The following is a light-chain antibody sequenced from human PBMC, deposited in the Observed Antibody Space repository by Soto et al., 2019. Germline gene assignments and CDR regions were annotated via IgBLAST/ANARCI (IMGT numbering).Light chain of an antibody. V-gene: IGLV3-21*04. CDR2: YDS. CDR1: NIGSKS. CDR3: QVWDSSSDRYVV. Sequence: SYELTQPPSGSVAPGKTARITCGGNNIGSKSVHWYQQKPGQAPVLVIYYDSDRPSGIPERFSGSNSGNTATLTISRVEAGDEADYYCQVWDSSSDRYVVFGGGTKLTVL. J-gene: IGLJ2*01.